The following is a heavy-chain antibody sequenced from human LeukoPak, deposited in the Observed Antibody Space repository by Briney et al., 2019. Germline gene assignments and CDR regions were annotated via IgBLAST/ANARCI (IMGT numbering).Heavy chain of an antibody. CDR2: IYYRGRT. Sequence: SETLSLTCTVSGGSISSYYWSWIRQPPGKGLEWIGYIYYRGRTNYNPSLKSRVTISVDTSKNQFSLKLASVTAADTAVYYCARGYTSSSEPFDYWGQGTLVTVSS. J-gene: IGHJ4*02. V-gene: IGHV4-59*01. CDR3: ARGYTSSSEPFDY. CDR1: GGSISSYY. D-gene: IGHD6-6*01.